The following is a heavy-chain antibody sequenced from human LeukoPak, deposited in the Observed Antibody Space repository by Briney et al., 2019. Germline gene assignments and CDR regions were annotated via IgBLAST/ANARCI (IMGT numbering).Heavy chain of an antibody. V-gene: IGHV3-11*01. CDR2: ISSSGSTI. Sequence: PGGSLRLSCAASGFTFSDYYMSWIRQAPGKGLEWVSYISSSGSTIYYADSVKGRFTISRDNAKNSLYLQMNSLRAEDTAVYYCARVTYDYVWGSYRPDAFDIWGQGTMVTVSS. D-gene: IGHD3-16*02. J-gene: IGHJ3*02. CDR3: ARVTYDYVWGSYRPDAFDI. CDR1: GFTFSDYY.